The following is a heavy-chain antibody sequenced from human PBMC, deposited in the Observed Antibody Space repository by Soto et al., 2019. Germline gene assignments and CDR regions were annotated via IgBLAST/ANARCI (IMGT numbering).Heavy chain of an antibody. V-gene: IGHV4-30-4*01. J-gene: IGHJ4*02. CDR1: GASIRSSDYC. CDR3: ARGLYGYYAFDH. CDR2: IYLSGSN. D-gene: IGHD4-17*01. Sequence: SETLSLTCTVSGASIRSSDYCWSWFRQPPGKGLEWIGYIYLSGSNYYNPSLKSRVSISEDMSNNHFSLKLSSVTAADTAVYYCARGLYGYYAFDHWGQGALVTVSS.